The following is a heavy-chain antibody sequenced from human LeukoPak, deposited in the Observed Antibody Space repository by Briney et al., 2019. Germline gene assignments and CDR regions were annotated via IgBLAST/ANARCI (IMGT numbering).Heavy chain of an antibody. CDR1: GFTSTKYA. Sequence: PGGSLRLSCAAAGFTSTKYAMTWVRQAPGKGLEWVSVLIGSSGSTDYADSVKGRFTMSRDISKNTLFLQMNSLRAEDTAIYYCAKGAYDYIEIAYFDSWGQGTLVTVSS. D-gene: IGHD5-12*01. V-gene: IGHV3-23*01. CDR2: LIGSSGST. J-gene: IGHJ4*02. CDR3: AKGAYDYIEIAYFDS.